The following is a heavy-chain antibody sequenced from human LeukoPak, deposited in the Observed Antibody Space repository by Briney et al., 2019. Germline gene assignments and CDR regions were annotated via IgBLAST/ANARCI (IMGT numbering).Heavy chain of an antibody. D-gene: IGHD3-10*01. CDR3: AKDEEGGDYYYGMDV. Sequence: GGSLRLSCAASGFTFSSYGMDWVRQAPGKGLGWVAVISYDGSNKYYADSVKGRFTISRDNSKNTLYLQMNSLRAEDTAVYYCAKDEEGGDYYYGMDVWGQGTTVTVSS. J-gene: IGHJ6*02. CDR1: GFTFSSYG. CDR2: ISYDGSNK. V-gene: IGHV3-30*18.